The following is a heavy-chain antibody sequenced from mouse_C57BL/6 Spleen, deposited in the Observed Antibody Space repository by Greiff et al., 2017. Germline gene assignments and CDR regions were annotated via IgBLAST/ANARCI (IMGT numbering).Heavy chain of an antibody. CDR3: ARIPPYGNYVAMDY. CDR2: IWWDDDK. CDR1: GFSLSTFGMG. D-gene: IGHD2-1*01. Sequence: QVQLKESGPGILQPSQTLSLTCSFSGFSLSTFGMGVGWIRQPSGKGLEWLAHIWWDDDKYYNPALKSRLTISKDTSKNQVFLKIANVDTADTATYYCARIPPYGNYVAMDYWGQGTSVTVSS. V-gene: IGHV8-8*01. J-gene: IGHJ4*01.